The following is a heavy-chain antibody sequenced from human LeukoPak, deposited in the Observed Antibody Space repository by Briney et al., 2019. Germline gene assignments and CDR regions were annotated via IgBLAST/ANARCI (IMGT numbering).Heavy chain of an antibody. CDR3: ARLPGYEGAIDFDY. CDR1: GYTFTSYG. Sequence: ASVKVSCKAPGYTFTSYGISWVRQAPGQGLEWMGWISAYNGNTNYAQKLQGRVTMTTDTSTSTAYMELRSLRSDDTAVYYCARLPGYEGAIDFDYWGQGTLVTVSS. D-gene: IGHD1-26*01. V-gene: IGHV1-18*01. J-gene: IGHJ4*02. CDR2: ISAYNGNT.